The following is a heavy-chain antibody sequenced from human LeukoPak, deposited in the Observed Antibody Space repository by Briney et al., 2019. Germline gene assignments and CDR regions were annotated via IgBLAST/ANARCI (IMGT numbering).Heavy chain of an antibody. J-gene: IGHJ4*02. CDR2: IYHSGST. CDR1: GGSISSSNW. D-gene: IGHD3-9*01. CDR3: ARAGFTGSGDIDY. Sequence: SGTLSLTCAVSGGSISSSNWWSWVRQPPGKGLEWIGEIYHSGSTNYNPSLKSRVTISVDKSKNQFSLKLSSVTAADTAVYYCARAGFTGSGDIDYWGQGTLVTVSS. V-gene: IGHV4-4*02.